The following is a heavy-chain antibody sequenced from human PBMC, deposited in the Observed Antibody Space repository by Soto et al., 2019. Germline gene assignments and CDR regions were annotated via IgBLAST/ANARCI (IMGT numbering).Heavy chain of an antibody. CDR1: GYTFTSYC. CDR3: MRQLGVDADNWFHP. CDR2: IYPGDSDT. D-gene: IGHD2-8*01. Sequence: GESLKISCVASGYTFTSYCIGWVRQMPWKGLEWMGIIYPGDSDTRYSPSFRGQVTISADKSISTAYMQWSSLKASDTAMYYCMRQLGVDADNWFHPWGQGTLVTVSS. V-gene: IGHV5-51*01. J-gene: IGHJ5*02.